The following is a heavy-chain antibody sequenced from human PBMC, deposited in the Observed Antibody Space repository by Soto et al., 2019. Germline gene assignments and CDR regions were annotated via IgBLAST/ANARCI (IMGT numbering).Heavy chain of an antibody. CDR3: ARDRGDSPDSFDI. J-gene: IGHJ3*02. D-gene: IGHD3-10*01. V-gene: IGHV1-18*01. CDR2: IGAYDGDT. Sequence: QVQLEQSGAEVKNPGASVKVSCKASGYTFSSHGISWVRQAPGQGLEWMGWIGAYDGDTNYAQNLQGRVTMTTDTSTSTAYMELTSLRSDDTAMYYCARDRGDSPDSFDIWGQGTMVIVNS. CDR1: GYTFSSHG.